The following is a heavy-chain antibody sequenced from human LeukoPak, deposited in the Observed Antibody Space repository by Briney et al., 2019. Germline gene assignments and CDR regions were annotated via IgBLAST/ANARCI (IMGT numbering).Heavy chain of an antibody. D-gene: IGHD4-17*01. CDR3: AKDRDFGDPYYYYGMDV. V-gene: IGHV3-23*01. J-gene: IGHJ6*02. CDR2: ISGGGGNT. CDR1: GFTFSRYA. Sequence: TGGSLILSCAASGFTFSRYAMTWVRQAPGKGLEWVSGISGGGGNTYYADSVKGRFTISRDNSKNTLYLQMNSLTAEDTAVYYCAKDRDFGDPYYYYGMDVWGQGTTVTVSS.